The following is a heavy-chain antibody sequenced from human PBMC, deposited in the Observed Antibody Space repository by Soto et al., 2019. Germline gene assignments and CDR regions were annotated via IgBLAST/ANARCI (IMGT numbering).Heavy chain of an antibody. J-gene: IGHJ6*02. V-gene: IGHV3-23*01. CDR1: GFTFSNYA. D-gene: IGHD6-19*01. Sequence: EMQLLESGGGLVQPGGSLRLSCTASGFTFSNYAMTWVRQAPGKGLKWVSTINTVGYIYDDDYVKGRFTIFRNDARNTMYLQMNNLRVEDADVSYWEKRGGGSDRDNYGMDVWGQGTMVIVSS. CDR3: EKRGGGSDRDNYGMDV. CDR2: INTVGYI.